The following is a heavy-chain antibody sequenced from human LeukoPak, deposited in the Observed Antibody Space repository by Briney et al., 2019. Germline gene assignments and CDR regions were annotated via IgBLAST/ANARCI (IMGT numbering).Heavy chain of an antibody. Sequence: GGSLRLSCAASGFTFSRHAMHWVRQSPGKGLEWVAIISYDGSDEHIADSVKGRFSISRDNSRNTLDLQMNSLTTEDTALYYCARATDYYGSGSYLPLYYFYGMDVWGKGTAVIVSS. V-gene: IGHV3-30*04. CDR2: ISYDGSDE. D-gene: IGHD3-10*01. J-gene: IGHJ6*04. CDR3: ARATDYYGSGSYLPLYYFYGMDV. CDR1: GFTFSRHA.